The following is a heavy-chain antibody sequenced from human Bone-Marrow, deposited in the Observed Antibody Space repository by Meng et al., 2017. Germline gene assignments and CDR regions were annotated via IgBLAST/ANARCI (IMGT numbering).Heavy chain of an antibody. CDR2: LFSDGTT. Sequence: GGSLRLSCAASGFTVSSNYMSWVRQAPGKGLEWVSVLFSDGTTYYAESVKGRFTISRHNSENTLYLQMNSLRIDDTAIYYCATATYSNGWTAERDYWGQGKLVTGSS. D-gene: IGHD6-19*01. CDR1: GFTVSSNY. J-gene: IGHJ4*02. V-gene: IGHV3-53*04. CDR3: ATATYSNGWTAERDY.